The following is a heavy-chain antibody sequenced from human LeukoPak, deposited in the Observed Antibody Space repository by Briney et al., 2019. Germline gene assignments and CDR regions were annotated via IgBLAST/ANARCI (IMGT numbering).Heavy chain of an antibody. Sequence: GGSLRLSCAASGFTFSSSAMTWVRQAPGTGLEWVSAISGRGGHTYYADSVKGRFTISRDISKSTLYLQMNSLRAEDTALYYCAKGQTYDILTGYYIVWGQGTLVTVSS. CDR1: GFTFSSSA. V-gene: IGHV3-23*01. CDR2: ISGRGGHT. D-gene: IGHD3-9*01. CDR3: AKGQTYDILTGYYIV. J-gene: IGHJ4*02.